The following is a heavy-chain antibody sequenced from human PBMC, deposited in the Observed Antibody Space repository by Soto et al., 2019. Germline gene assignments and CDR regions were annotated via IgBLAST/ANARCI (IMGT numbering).Heavy chain of an antibody. Sequence: PGGSLRLSCAASGFTFSSYGMHWVRQAPGKGLEWVAVISYDGSNKYYADSVKGRFTISRDNSKNTLYLQMNSLRAEDTAVYYCAKDRRVILEWLFDYWGQGTLVTVS. CDR1: GFTFSSYG. V-gene: IGHV3-30*18. CDR2: ISYDGSNK. J-gene: IGHJ4*02. D-gene: IGHD3-3*01. CDR3: AKDRRVILEWLFDY.